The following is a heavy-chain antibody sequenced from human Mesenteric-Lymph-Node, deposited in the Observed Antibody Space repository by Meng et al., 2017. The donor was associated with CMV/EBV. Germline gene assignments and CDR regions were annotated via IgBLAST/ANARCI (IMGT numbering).Heavy chain of an antibody. CDR1: GYAFTTYG. CDR2: ITGTNGDT. CDR3: ARMTQRWDVDHYYGMDV. D-gene: IGHD1-26*01. J-gene: IGHJ6*02. Sequence: ASVKVSCKASGYAFTTYGLSWVRQAPGQGLEWMGWITGTNGDTKYAQKFQGRVTMTRDTSTSTAYMELRSLRSDDTAVYYCARMTQRWDVDHYYGMDVWGQGTPVTVSS. V-gene: IGHV1-18*01.